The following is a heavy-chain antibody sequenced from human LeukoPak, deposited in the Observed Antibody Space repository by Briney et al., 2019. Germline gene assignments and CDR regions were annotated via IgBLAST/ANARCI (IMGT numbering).Heavy chain of an antibody. J-gene: IGHJ5*01. CDR3: ARLSRPHILDTNWFDS. D-gene: IGHD3-9*01. CDR2: IYPGDSDI. CDR1: GYIFSNYW. Sequence: GESLKISCTGSGYIFSNYWIGWVRQMPGKGLEWMGIIYPGDSDIRYSPSFQGQVIMSADKSISTAYLQWSGLKASDTAMYYCARLSRPHILDTNWFDSWGQGSLVTISS. V-gene: IGHV5-51*01.